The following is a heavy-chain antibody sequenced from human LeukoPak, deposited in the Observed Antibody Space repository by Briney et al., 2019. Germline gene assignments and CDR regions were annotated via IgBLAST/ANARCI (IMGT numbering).Heavy chain of an antibody. Sequence: SETLSLTCAVYGGSFSGYYWSWIRQPPGKGLEWIGEINHSGSTNYNPSLKSRVTISVDTSKNQFSLKLSSVTAADTAVYYCAKGTSVVNYYYYYYMDVWGKGTTVTVSS. V-gene: IGHV4-34*01. J-gene: IGHJ6*03. D-gene: IGHD2-15*01. CDR3: AKGTSVVNYYYYYYMDV. CDR2: INHSGST. CDR1: GGSFSGYY.